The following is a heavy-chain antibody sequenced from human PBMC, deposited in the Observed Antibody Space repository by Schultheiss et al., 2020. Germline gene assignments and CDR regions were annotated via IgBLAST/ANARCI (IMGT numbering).Heavy chain of an antibody. V-gene: IGHV3-11*01. J-gene: IGHJ4*02. CDR2: ISNSGSSM. CDR1: GFTFSDYY. Sequence: GGSLRLSCAASGFTFSDYYMSWIRQAPGKGLEWISYISNSGSSMNYADSVKGRFTISRDNTKNSLYLQMNSLRAEDTAVYYCARSYYAAYSSGWYALGYWGQGTLVTVSS. CDR3: ARSYYAAYSSGWYALGY. D-gene: IGHD6-19*01.